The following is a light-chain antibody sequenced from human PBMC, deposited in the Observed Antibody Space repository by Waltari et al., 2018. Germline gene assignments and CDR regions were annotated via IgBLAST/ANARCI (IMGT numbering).Light chain of an antibody. CDR2: VNSDGSH. CDR3: QTGGHGTWV. Sequence: QLVLTQSPSVSASLGASVKFTCTLSSGHSSNAIAWRHQQPEKGPRYLMKVNSDGSHSKGDEIPDRFSGSSSGAERYLTISSVQPEDEADYYCQTGGHGTWVFGGGTKLTVL. V-gene: IGLV4-69*01. CDR1: SGHSSNA. J-gene: IGLJ3*02.